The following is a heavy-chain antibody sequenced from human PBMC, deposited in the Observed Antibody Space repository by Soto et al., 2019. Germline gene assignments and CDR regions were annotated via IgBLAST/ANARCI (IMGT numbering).Heavy chain of an antibody. J-gene: IGHJ4*02. Sequence: SETLSLTCAVYGGSFSGYYWTWIRQPPGKGLEWIGQISHSGGSNSNPSLKSRVTISADTSKSQFSMKMSSVTAADTAVYYRARGISMTVEVQRDPPDKCSFDSCGQGTRVTVYS. D-gene: IGHD3-22*01. CDR2: ISHSGGS. V-gene: IGHV4-34*01. CDR1: GGSFSGYY. CDR3: ARGISMTVEVQRDPPDKCSFDS.